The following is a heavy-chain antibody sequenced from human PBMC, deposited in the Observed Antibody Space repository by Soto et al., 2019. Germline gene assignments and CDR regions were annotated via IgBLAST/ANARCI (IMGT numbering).Heavy chain of an antibody. CDR2: IYWNDDK. CDR3: AYRVGSRGSFDY. D-gene: IGHD6-25*01. Sequence: SGPTLENPTQTLTLTCSFSGFSLRTSGVSVGWIRQPPGNALEWLAFIYWNDDKRYSPSLQSRLTITKDNSKKEVVLTMTNMDPLDTGTYYCAYRVGSRGSFDYWGQGTLVTVSS. J-gene: IGHJ4*02. CDR1: GFSLRTSGVS. V-gene: IGHV2-5*01.